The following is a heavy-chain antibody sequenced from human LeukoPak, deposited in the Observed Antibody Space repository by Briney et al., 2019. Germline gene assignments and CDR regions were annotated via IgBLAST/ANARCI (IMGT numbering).Heavy chain of an antibody. J-gene: IGHJ3*02. V-gene: IGHV4-61*05. CDR3: ACLTTADAFDI. Sequence: SETLSLTCTVSGGSISTITYYWGWIRQPPGKGLEWIGYIYDSGSTNYNPSLKSRVTMSVDTSKNQFSLKLSSVTAADTAVYYCACLTTADAFDIWGQGTMVTVSS. CDR2: IYDSGST. D-gene: IGHD3-22*01. CDR1: GGSISTITYY.